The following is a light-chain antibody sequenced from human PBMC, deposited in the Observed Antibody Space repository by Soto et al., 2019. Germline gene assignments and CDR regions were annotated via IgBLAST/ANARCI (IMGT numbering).Light chain of an antibody. J-gene: IGLJ3*02. CDR3: EAWYDSLNGVV. V-gene: IGLV1-36*01. Sequence: QSVLTQPPSVSEAPRQRVTISCSGSRSNVGDNAVNWYQQLPGKAPTLLIYYDDLLTSGVSDRFSGSKSGTSASLAISGLQYEDEGDYYCEAWYDSLNGVVFGGGTKLTVL. CDR1: RSNVGDNA. CDR2: YDD.